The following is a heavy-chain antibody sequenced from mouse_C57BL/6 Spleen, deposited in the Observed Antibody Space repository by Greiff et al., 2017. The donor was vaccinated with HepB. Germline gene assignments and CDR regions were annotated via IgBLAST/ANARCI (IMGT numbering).Heavy chain of an antibody. CDR2: ISSGGDYI. CDR1: GFTFSSYA. D-gene: IGHD3-2*02. Sequence: EVMLVESGEGLVKPGGSLKLSCAASGFTFSSYAMSWVRQTPEKRLEWVAYISSGGDYIYYADTVKGRFTISRDNARNTLYLQMSSLKSEDTAMYYCTRETAQATWFDYWGQGTTLTVSS. CDR3: TRETAQATWFDY. J-gene: IGHJ2*01. V-gene: IGHV5-9-1*02.